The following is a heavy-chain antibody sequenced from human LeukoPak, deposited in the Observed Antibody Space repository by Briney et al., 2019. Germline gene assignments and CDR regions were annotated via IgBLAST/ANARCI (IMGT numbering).Heavy chain of an antibody. CDR1: GDSMSHYY. CDR2: IHYLGST. CDR3: ARTGTTFFDY. D-gene: IGHD1-7*01. Sequence: SETLSLTCSVPGDSMSHYYWSWIRQPPGKGLEWIGYIHYLGSTKYNPSLKSRLTISVDTSKSHFSLRLTSVTAADTAIYYCARTGTTFFDYWGQGSLVTVSS. V-gene: IGHV4-59*01. J-gene: IGHJ4*02.